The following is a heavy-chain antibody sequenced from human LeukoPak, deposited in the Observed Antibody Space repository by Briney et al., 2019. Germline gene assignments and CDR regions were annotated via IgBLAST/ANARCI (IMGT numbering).Heavy chain of an antibody. J-gene: IGHJ4*02. CDR2: IYNSGST. V-gene: IGHV4-59*01. CDR1: GGSISIYY. D-gene: IGHD5-24*01. CDR3: VRDRELTY. Sequence: SETLSLTCTVSGGSISIYYWSWIRQPPGKGLGWLGYIYNSGSTYYNPSLKSRVTISVDTSKNQFSLRLTSMTAADAAVYYCVRDRELTYWGQGTLVTVSS.